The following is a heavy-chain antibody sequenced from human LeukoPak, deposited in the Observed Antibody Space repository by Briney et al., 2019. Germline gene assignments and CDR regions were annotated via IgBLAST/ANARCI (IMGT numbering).Heavy chain of an antibody. CDR1: GGSISTFY. Sequence: PSETLSLTCTVSGGSISTFYWTWIRQPPGKGLEWIGSIYYSGTTNYNPSLKSRVTISVDTSKNQSFLMVSSVAAADTAVYYCARAYSSYPYYFDSWGQGTLVTVSS. D-gene: IGHD3-16*02. V-gene: IGHV4-59*01. J-gene: IGHJ4*02. CDR3: ARAYSSYPYYFDS. CDR2: IYYSGTT.